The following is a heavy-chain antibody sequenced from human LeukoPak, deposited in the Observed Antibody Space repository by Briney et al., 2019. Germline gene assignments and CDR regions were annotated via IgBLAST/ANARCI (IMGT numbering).Heavy chain of an antibody. D-gene: IGHD5-24*01. CDR3: ARGCHGVRWWFDP. V-gene: IGHV4-34*01. CDR2: INHSGST. CDR1: GGSFSGYY. J-gene: IGHJ5*02. Sequence: SETLSLTCAVYGGSFSGYYWSWIRQPPGKGLEWIGEINHSGSTNYNPSLKSRVTISVDTSKNQFSLKLSSVTAADTAVYYCARGCHGVRWWFDPWGQGTLVTVSS.